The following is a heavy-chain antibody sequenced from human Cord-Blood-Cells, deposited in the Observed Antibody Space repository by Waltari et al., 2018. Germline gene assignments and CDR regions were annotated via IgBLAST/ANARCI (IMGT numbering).Heavy chain of an antibody. CDR1: GYTFTGYY. J-gene: IGHJ3*02. Sequence: QVQLVQSGAEVKKTGASVKVSCTASGYTFTGYYMHWVRQAPGQGLEWMGWINPNSGGTNYAQKFQGWVTMTRDTSISTAYMELSRLRSDDTAVYYCARGHIAAAGHDAFDIWGQGTMVTVSS. CDR3: ARGHIAAAGHDAFDI. D-gene: IGHD6-13*01. V-gene: IGHV1-2*04. CDR2: INPNSGGT.